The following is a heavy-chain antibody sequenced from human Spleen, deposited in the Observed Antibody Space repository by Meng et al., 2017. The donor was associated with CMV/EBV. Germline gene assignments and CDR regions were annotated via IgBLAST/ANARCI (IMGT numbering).Heavy chain of an antibody. CDR2: IRYDGSNK. V-gene: IGHV3-30*02. CDR3: TIDSLVRNF. Sequence: GESLKISCAASGFTFSSYGMHWVRQAPGKGLEWVAFIRYDGSNKYYADSVKGRFTISRDNSKNTLYLQMNSLKTEDTAVYYCTIDSLVRNFWGQGTLVTVSS. D-gene: IGHD2-2*01. J-gene: IGHJ4*02. CDR1: GFTFSSYG.